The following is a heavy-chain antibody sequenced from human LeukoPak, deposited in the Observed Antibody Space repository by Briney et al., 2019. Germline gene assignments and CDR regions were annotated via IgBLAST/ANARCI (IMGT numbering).Heavy chain of an antibody. D-gene: IGHD7-27*01. CDR1: GFTFSSYG. CDR3: ARHSPLWGY. J-gene: IGHJ4*02. Sequence: GGSLRLSCAASGFTFSSYGMHWVRQAPGKGLEWVAVISYDGSNKYYADSVKGRFTISRDNAKSSLYLQMNSLRAEDTALYHCARHSPLWGYWGQGTLVTVSS. V-gene: IGHV3-30*03. CDR2: ISYDGSNK.